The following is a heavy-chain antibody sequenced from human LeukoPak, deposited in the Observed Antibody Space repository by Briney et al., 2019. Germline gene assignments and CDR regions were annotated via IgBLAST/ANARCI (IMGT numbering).Heavy chain of an antibody. D-gene: IGHD4-17*01. CDR1: GGSFSDYY. J-gene: IGHJ4*02. CDR2: ITHGGGT. V-gene: IGHV4-34*01. Sequence: SETLSLTCGVYGGSFSDYYWSWIRQPPGKGLEWIGQITHGGGTKYNPSLKSRATLSVDTSKNQLSLKLSSVTAADTAVYYCARCTVTMRTVNYWGQGTLVTVSS. CDR3: ARCTVTMRTVNY.